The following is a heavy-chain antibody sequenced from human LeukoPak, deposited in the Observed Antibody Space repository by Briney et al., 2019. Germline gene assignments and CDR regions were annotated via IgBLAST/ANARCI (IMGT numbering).Heavy chain of an antibody. Sequence: ASVNVSCKASGYTFTHYYMHWLRQAPGQGLEGMGFINPTTGGTNYAQTFQGRVPMTRDTSISTTYMELNRLKSDDTAVYYCARGLDLWGDGALVSASS. V-gene: IGHV1-2*02. CDR2: INPTTGGT. J-gene: IGHJ5*02. D-gene: IGHD3/OR15-3a*01. CDR1: GYTFTHYY. CDR3: ARGLDL.